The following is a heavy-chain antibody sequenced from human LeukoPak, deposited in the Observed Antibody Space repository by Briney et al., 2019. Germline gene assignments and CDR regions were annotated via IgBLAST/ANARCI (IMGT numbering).Heavy chain of an antibody. CDR2: IYSGGST. D-gene: IGHD4-11*01. CDR3: AKALIGGGYSTFDY. V-gene: IGHV3-53*01. Sequence: GGSLRLSCAASGFTVSSNYMSWVRQAPGRGLEWVSVIYSGGSTYYADSVKGRFTISRDNSKNTLYLQMNSLRAEDTAVYYCAKALIGGGYSTFDYWGQGTLVTVSS. J-gene: IGHJ4*02. CDR1: GFTVSSNY.